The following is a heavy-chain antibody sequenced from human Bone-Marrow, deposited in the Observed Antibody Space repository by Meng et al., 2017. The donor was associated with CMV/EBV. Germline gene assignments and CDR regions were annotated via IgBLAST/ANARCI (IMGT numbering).Heavy chain of an antibody. J-gene: IGHJ3*02. CDR2: ISSSSSYI. CDR3: ARDSPPALYSNSWFPTDAFDI. V-gene: IGHV3-21*01. CDR1: GFTFSSYS. D-gene: IGHD6-13*01. Sequence: GGSLRLSCAASGFTFSSYSMNWVRQAPGKGLEWVSSISSSSSYIYYADSVKGRFTISRDNAKNSLYLQMNSLRAEDTAVYYCARDSPPALYSNSWFPTDAFDIWGQGAMVSVSS.